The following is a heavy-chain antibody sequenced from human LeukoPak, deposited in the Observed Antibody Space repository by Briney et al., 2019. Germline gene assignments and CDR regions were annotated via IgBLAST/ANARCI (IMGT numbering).Heavy chain of an antibody. CDR1: GFIFSSYA. CDR2: ISGSGVST. D-gene: IGHD3-22*01. CDR3: AKSSRPVITTTSDWFDP. J-gene: IGHJ5*02. V-gene: IGHV3-23*01. Sequence: GGSLRLSCAASGFIFSSYAMTWVRQAPGKGLEWISAISGSGVSTYYADSVKGRFTISRDNSKNTLYLQMNSLRAEDTAVYYCAKSSRPVITTTSDWFDPWGQGTLVTVSS.